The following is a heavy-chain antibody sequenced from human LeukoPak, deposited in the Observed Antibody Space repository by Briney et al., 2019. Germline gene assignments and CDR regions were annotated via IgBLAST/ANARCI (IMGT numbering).Heavy chain of an antibody. V-gene: IGHV3-30*02. D-gene: IGHD6-13*01. Sequence: GGSLRLSCAASGFTFSSYGMHWVRQAPGKGLEWVAFIRYDGSNKYYADSVKGRFTISRDNSKNTLYLQMNSLRAEDTAVYYCAKDRMRKDAGTSFWFDPWGQGTLVTVSS. CDR2: IRYDGSNK. CDR3: AKDRMRKDAGTSFWFDP. J-gene: IGHJ5*02. CDR1: GFTFSSYG.